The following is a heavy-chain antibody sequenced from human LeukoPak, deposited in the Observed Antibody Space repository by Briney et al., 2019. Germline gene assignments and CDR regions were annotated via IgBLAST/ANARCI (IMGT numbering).Heavy chain of an antibody. CDR3: ARGLPRENGQSGAFGYYYYYMDV. V-gene: IGHV1-69*13. CDR2: IIPIFGTA. Sequence: ASVKVSCKASGGTFSSYAISWVRQAPGKGLEWMGGIIPIFGTANYAQKFQGRVTITADESTSTAYMELSSLRSEDTAVYYCARGLPRENGQSGAFGYYYYYMDVWGKGTKVTVSS. CDR1: GGTFSSYA. D-gene: IGHD1-26*01. J-gene: IGHJ6*03.